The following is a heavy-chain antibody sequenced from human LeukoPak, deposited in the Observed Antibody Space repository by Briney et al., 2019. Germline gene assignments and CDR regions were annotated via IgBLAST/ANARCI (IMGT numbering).Heavy chain of an antibody. D-gene: IGHD5-18*01. CDR3: ARVDGYSYGRFDY. Sequence: KPGGSLRLSCAASGFTFSSYWMSWVRQPPGKGLEWIGSIYYSGSTYYNPSLKSRVTISVDTSKNQFSLKLSSVTAADTAVYYCARVDGYSYGRFDYWGQGTLVTVSS. CDR2: IYYSGST. CDR1: GFTFSSYW. V-gene: IGHV4-39*07. J-gene: IGHJ4*02.